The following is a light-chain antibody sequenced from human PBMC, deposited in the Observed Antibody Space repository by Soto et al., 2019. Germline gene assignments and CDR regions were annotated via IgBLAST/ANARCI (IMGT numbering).Light chain of an antibody. CDR1: QSVSSSY. Sequence: EIVLTQSPATLSSSPGERATLSCGASQSVSSSYLAWYQQKPGLAPRLLIYDASSRATGIADRFSGSGSGTDFTLTISRLEPEDFAVYYCQQYGSSPITFGQGTRLEIK. CDR2: DAS. CDR3: QQYGSSPIT. J-gene: IGKJ5*01. V-gene: IGKV3D-20*01.